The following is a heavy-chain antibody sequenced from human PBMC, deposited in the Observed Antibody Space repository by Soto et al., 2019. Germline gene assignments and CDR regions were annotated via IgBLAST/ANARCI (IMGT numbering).Heavy chain of an antibody. Sequence: PSETLSLTCTVSGGSISSGDYYWSWIRQPPGKGLEWIGYIYYSGSTYYNPSLKSRVTISVDTSKNQFSLKLSSVTAADTAVYYCARGGGSYYDYVWGSYRPLHFDYWGQGTLVTVSS. D-gene: IGHD3-16*02. CDR3: ARGGGSYYDYVWGSYRPLHFDY. CDR2: IYYSGST. CDR1: GGSISSGDYY. V-gene: IGHV4-30-4*01. J-gene: IGHJ4*02.